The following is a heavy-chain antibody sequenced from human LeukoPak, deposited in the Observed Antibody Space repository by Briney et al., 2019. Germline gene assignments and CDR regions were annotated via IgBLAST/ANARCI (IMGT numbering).Heavy chain of an antibody. CDR2: IYHSGST. V-gene: IGHV4-38-2*02. J-gene: IGHJ2*01. D-gene: IGHD6-19*01. CDR1: GYSISSGYY. Sequence: SETLSLTCTVSGYSISSGYYWGWIRQPPGKGLEWIGSIYHSGSTYHNPSLKSRVTISVDTSKNQFSLKLSSVTAADTAMYYCARPMERYSSGWYWYFDLWGRGTLVTVSS. CDR3: ARPMERYSSGWYWYFDL.